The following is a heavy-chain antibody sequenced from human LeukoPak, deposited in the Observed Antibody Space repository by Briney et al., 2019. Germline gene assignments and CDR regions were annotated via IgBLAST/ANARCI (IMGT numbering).Heavy chain of an antibody. CDR2: ISVYNGNT. Sequence: ASVKVSCKASGYTFTGYYMHWVRQAPGQGLEWMGWISVYNGNTKHPQKLQGRVTMTTDTSTSTAYMELRSLRSDDTAVYYCARDVSGNLLIFDPWGQGTLVTVSS. CDR3: ARDVSGNLLIFDP. CDR1: GYTFTGYY. J-gene: IGHJ5*02. D-gene: IGHD6-19*01. V-gene: IGHV1-18*04.